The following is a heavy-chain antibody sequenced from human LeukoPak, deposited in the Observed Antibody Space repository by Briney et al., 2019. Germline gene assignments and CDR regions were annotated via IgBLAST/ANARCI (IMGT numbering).Heavy chain of an antibody. CDR2: INHSGST. CDR1: GGSFSGYY. V-gene: IGHV4-34*01. CDR3: ASLSKGSLLWFGESRSFDY. Sequence: SEILSLTCAVYGGSFSGYYWSWIRQPPGKGLEWIGEINHSGSTNYNPSLKSRVTISVDTSKNQFSLKLSSVTAADTAVYYCASLSKGSLLWFGESRSFDYWGQGTLVTVSS. J-gene: IGHJ4*02. D-gene: IGHD3-10*01.